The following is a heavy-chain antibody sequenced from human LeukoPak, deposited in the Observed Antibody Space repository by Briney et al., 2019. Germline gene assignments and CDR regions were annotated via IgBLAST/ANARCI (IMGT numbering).Heavy chain of an antibody. V-gene: IGHV4-59*01. D-gene: IGHD3-3*01. Sequence: KASETLSLTCTFSGGSISGYYWSWIRQPPGKGLEWIGYIYYSGSTNYNPSLKSRVTISVDTSKNQFSLNLSSVTAADTAVYYCARGNFWSGYYIQDYWGQGTLVTVSS. CDR2: IYYSGST. CDR3: ARGNFWSGYYIQDY. CDR1: GGSISGYY. J-gene: IGHJ4*02.